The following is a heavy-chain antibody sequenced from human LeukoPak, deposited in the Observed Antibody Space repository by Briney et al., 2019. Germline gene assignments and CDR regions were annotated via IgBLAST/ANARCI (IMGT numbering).Heavy chain of an antibody. CDR1: GGSISSSTYY. D-gene: IGHD1-1*01. J-gene: IGHJ6*03. CDR2: IYYSGST. Sequence: SETLSLTCTVSGGSISSSTYYWGWIRQPPGKGLEWIGTIYYSGSTYYNPSLKSRVTILVDTSKNQFSLKLNSVTAADTAVYYCARGREDWNPWYYYYYMDVWGKGTTVTVSS. V-gene: IGHV4-39*07. CDR3: ARGREDWNPWYYYYYMDV.